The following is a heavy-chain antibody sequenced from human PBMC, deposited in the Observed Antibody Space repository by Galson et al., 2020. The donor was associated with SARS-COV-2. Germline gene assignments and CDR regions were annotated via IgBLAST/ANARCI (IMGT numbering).Heavy chain of an antibody. V-gene: IGHV3-72*01. Sequence: GESLKISCAASGFTFSDHYMDWVRQAPGKGLEWVGRSRNKANSYTTEYAASVKGRFTISRDDSKNSVYLQMNSLKTEDTAVYYCGRDLMVRGRYPSDIWGQGTVVTVSS. D-gene: IGHD3-10*01. J-gene: IGHJ3*02. CDR1: GFTFSDHY. CDR3: GRDLMVRGRYPSDI. CDR2: SRNKANSYTT.